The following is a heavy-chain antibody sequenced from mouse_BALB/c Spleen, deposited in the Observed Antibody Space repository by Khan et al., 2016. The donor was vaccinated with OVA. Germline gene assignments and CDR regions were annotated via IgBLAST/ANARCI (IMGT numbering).Heavy chain of an antibody. CDR1: GYTFTSYT. V-gene: IGHV1-4*01. CDR3: GRDFRDYGSRGAMDN. Sequence: QVQLKQSGAELARPGASVKMSCKASGYTFTSYTMPWVKQRTGQGLEWIGYIIPSTVYTNYNQKFKDKATLTADTSSSTAYMQLSSLTSEDSAVYYCGRDFRDYGSRGAMDNWGQGTSVTVSS. D-gene: IGHD1-1*01. CDR2: IIPSTVYT. J-gene: IGHJ4*01.